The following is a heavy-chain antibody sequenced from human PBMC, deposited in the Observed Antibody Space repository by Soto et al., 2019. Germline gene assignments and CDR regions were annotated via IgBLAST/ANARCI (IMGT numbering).Heavy chain of an antibody. CDR1: GYPFTSYG. Sequence: GSVKVSFKASGYPFTSYGISLVRQAPGQGLEWMGWISAYNGNTNYSQKLQGRVTMTTYTSTSTAYMELRSLRSDDTAVYYCARVPNYYDSSGYYSDYWGQGTMVTVSS. CDR2: ISAYNGNT. CDR3: ARVPNYYDSSGYYSDY. J-gene: IGHJ4*02. V-gene: IGHV1-18*04. D-gene: IGHD3-22*01.